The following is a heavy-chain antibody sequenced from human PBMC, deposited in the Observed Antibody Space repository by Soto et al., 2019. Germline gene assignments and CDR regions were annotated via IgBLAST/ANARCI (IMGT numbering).Heavy chain of an antibody. CDR2: ISGTSDDI. Sequence: EVRLVESGGGLVKPGESLRLSCAASGFTFRSYSLNWVRQAPGKGLEWVSSISGTSDDIYYPDSVKGRFIISRDNARDSLYLQMSSLSAEDTDIYFCATSIAAHLGYYGMDVWGQGTTVTVSS. V-gene: IGHV3-21*01. CDR1: GFTFRSYS. D-gene: IGHD6-6*01. J-gene: IGHJ6*02. CDR3: ATSIAAHLGYYGMDV.